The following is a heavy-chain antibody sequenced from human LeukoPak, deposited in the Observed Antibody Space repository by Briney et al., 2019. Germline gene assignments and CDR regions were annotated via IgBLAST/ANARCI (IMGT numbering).Heavy chain of an antibody. J-gene: IGHJ3*02. V-gene: IGHV1-69*05. CDR3: ARDLTGYYDSSGYFDI. D-gene: IGHD3-22*01. CDR2: IIPIFGTA. Sequence: ASVKVSCKASGGTFSSYAISWVRQAPGQGLKWMGGIIPIFGTANYAQKFQGRVTITTDESTSTAYMELSSLRSEDTAVYYCARDLTGYYDSSGYFDIWGQGTMVTVSS. CDR1: GGTFSSYA.